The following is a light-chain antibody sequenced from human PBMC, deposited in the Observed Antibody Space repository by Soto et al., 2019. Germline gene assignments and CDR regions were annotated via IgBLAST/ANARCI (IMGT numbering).Light chain of an antibody. CDR1: TGAVTSGYY. CDR2: STV. Sequence: QTVVTQESSLTVSPGGTVTLTCGSSTGAVTSGYYPSWFQQKPRQAPTALIYSTVDKHSWTPARFSGSLLGDKAALTLSGVQPEDEAEYYCLLFYGGTQDVVFGGGTKLTVL. V-gene: IGLV7-43*01. CDR3: LLFYGGTQDVV. J-gene: IGLJ2*01.